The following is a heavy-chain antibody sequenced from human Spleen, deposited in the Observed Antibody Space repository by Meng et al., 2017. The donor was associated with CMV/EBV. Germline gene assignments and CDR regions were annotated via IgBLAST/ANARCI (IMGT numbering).Heavy chain of an antibody. CDR1: GFTFSSYE. J-gene: IGHJ6*02. Sequence: GESLKISCAASGFTFSSYEMNWVRQAPGKGLEWVSYISSSGSTIYYADSVKGRFTISRDNAKNSLYLQMNSLRAEDTAVYYCARLIYCSSTSCYINYGMDVWGQGTTVTVSS. CDR2: ISSSGSTI. D-gene: IGHD2-2*01. V-gene: IGHV3-48*03. CDR3: ARLIYCSSTSCYINYGMDV.